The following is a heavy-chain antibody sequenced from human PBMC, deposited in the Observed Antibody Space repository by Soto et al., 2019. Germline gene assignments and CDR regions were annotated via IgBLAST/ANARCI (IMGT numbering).Heavy chain of an antibody. CDR3: AKFLDSAGEYYFDY. D-gene: IGHD2-21*01. CDR2: ISGSGGST. J-gene: IGHJ4*02. V-gene: IGHV3-23*01. CDR1: GFTFSSYA. Sequence: GGSLRLSCAASGFTFSSYAMSWVRQAPGKGLEWVSAISGSGGSTYYADSVKGRFTISRDNSKNTLYLQMDSLRAEDTAVYYCAKFLDSAGEYYFDYWGQGTLVTVSS.